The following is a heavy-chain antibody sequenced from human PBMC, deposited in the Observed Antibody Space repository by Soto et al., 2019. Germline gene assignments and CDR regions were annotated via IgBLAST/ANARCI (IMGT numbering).Heavy chain of an antibody. Sequence: GGSLRLSCTVSGFTITTYGMHWARQAPGKGLEWVAVAWYDGTTKHYRDSVKGRFTISRDNSKNMIYLQMNSLREEYTFVYYCAKHLVKTSSWPAEWGQGILVTVSS. CDR1: GFTITTYG. D-gene: IGHD6-19*01. CDR2: AWYDGTTK. V-gene: IGHV3-33*06. J-gene: IGHJ4*02. CDR3: AKHLVKTSSWPAE.